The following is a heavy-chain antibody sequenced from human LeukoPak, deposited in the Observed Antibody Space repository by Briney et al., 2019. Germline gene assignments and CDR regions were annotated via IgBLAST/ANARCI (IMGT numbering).Heavy chain of an antibody. V-gene: IGHV3-48*01. CDR1: GFTFSSYS. D-gene: IGHD3-22*01. Sequence: GRSLRLSCAASGFTFSSYSMNWVRQAPGKGLEWGSHISGSSSTIYYADSVKGRFTISRDNGKNTLYLQMNSLRAEDTAVYYCARGSTYYDSSGQVPFDYWGQGTLVTVSS. J-gene: IGHJ4*02. CDR2: ISGSSSTI. CDR3: ARGSTYYDSSGQVPFDY.